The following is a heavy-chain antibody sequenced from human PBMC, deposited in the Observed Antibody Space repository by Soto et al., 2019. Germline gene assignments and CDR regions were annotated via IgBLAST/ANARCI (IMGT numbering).Heavy chain of an antibody. J-gene: IGHJ5*02. CDR2: SSGSGGST. CDR1: GFTFANYA. CDR3: ARDSVSWWYWFDP. Sequence: GWSLRLSCAASGFTFANYAMSWVRQAPGKGLEWVSGSSGSGGSTYYADSVRGRFTISRDNSKNTVYLQMNSLRAEDTAVYYCARDSVSWWYWFDPWGQGTLVTVSS. V-gene: IGHV3-23*01. D-gene: IGHD2-8*02.